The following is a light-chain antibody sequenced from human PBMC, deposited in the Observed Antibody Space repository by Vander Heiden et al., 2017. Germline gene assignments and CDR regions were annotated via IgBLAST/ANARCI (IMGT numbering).Light chain of an antibody. CDR1: QSVSSN. CDR2: GES. CDR3: QKYNNWPPIT. J-gene: IGKJ5*01. V-gene: IGKV3-15*01. Sequence: ILMTQSPFTLSVAAGDRATLFCRASQSVSSNLAWYQKKPGQAPRLLIYGESTRDTGIPARFSGSGSGTEFTLTISSLQSEDLAVYYCQKYNNWPPITFGQGTRLEIK.